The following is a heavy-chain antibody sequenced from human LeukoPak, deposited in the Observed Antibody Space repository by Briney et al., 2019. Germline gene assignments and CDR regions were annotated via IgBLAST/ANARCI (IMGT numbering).Heavy chain of an antibody. CDR3: ARRYYDFWSGYYRDTDAFDI. CDR1: GGSISSHY. Sequence: SETLSLTCTVSGGSISSHYWSWIRQPPGKGLEWSGYIYYSGSTNYNPSLKSRVTISVDTSKNQFSLKLSSVTAADTAVYYCARRYYDFWSGYYRDTDAFDIWGQGTMVTVSS. V-gene: IGHV4-59*11. CDR2: IYYSGST. J-gene: IGHJ3*02. D-gene: IGHD3-3*01.